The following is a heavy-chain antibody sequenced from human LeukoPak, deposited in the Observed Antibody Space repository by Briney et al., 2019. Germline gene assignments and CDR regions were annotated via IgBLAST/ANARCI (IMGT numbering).Heavy chain of an antibody. Sequence: ASVKVSCKASGYTFTSYAISWVRQATGQGLEWMGWMNPNSGNTGYAQKFQGRVTITRKTSISTAYMELSSLRSEDTAVYYCARISFSYDSSGYYYKYFQHWGQGTLVTVSS. J-gene: IGHJ1*01. CDR3: ARISFSYDSSGYYYKYFQH. CDR1: GYTFTSYA. CDR2: MNPNSGNT. D-gene: IGHD3-22*01. V-gene: IGHV1-8*03.